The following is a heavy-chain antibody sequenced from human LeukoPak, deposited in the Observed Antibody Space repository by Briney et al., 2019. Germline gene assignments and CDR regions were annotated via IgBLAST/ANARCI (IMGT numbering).Heavy chain of an antibody. V-gene: IGHV4-59*01. Sequence: SETLSLTCTVSGGSISAYYWSWIRQPSGKGLEWIGYIYDSGSTNYNPSLKSRVAISVDTSKNQFSLKLSSVTAADTAVYYCARDQRGPFYFDYWGQGTLVTVSS. CDR3: ARDQRGPFYFDY. J-gene: IGHJ4*02. D-gene: IGHD3-3*02. CDR2: IYDSGST. CDR1: GGSISAYY.